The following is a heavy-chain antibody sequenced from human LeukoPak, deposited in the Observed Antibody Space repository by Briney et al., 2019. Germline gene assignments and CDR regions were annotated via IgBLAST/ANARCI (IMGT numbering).Heavy chain of an antibody. CDR3: AKALEQETVIALDS. V-gene: IGHV3-23*01. CDR1: GFTFSTYA. J-gene: IGHJ4*02. CDR2: ISGSGGST. Sequence: PGGSLRLSWAASGFTFSTYAMGWVRQAPGKGLEWVSAISGSGGSTYYADSVKGRFTISRDNSKNTLYLQMNSLRAEDTSIYFCAKALEQETVIALDSWGQGTLVTVSS. D-gene: IGHD6-13*01.